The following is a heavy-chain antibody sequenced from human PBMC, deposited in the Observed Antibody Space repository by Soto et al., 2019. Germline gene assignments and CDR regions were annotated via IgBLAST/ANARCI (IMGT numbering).Heavy chain of an antibody. CDR1: GGSISSYY. V-gene: IGHV4-59*08. D-gene: IGHD3-3*01. CDR3: ARLRTDFGVVMGSYFDY. CDR2: IYYSGST. J-gene: IGHJ4*02. Sequence: SETLSLTCTVSGGSISSYYWNWIRQPPGKGLEWIGYIYYSGSTNYNPSLKSRITISVSTSKGQFSLKLSSVTAADTAVDYCARLRTDFGVVMGSYFDYWGQGTLVTVSS.